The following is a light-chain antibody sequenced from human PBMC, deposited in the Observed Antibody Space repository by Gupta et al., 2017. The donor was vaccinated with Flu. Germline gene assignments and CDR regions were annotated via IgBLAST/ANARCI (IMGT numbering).Light chain of an antibody. Sequence: QSALTQPASVSGSPGQSITSSCTGTSSDVGGYNYVSWYQQHPGNAPKLMIYEVRNRTSEVSNRFSGYTSGNTAALTIAGLQAEDDDDYDYSAYTSSSYRFGGGTKLTVL. J-gene: IGLJ2*01. CDR3: SAYTSSSYR. V-gene: IGLV2-14*01. CDR1: SSDVGGYNY. CDR2: EVR.